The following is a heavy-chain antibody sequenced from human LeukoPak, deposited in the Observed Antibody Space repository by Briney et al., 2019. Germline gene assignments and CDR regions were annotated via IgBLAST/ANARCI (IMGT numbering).Heavy chain of an antibody. CDR2: IWYDGSSK. J-gene: IGHJ4*02. V-gene: IGHV3-33*01. CDR3: ARSGGRGWYPADY. CDR1: GFTFSSYG. D-gene: IGHD6-19*01. Sequence: GGSLRLSCAASGFTFSSYGMQCVRQAPGKGLEWVAVIWYDGSSKYYTDSVKGRFTISRDNSKNTLYLQMNSLRAEDTGVYYCARSGGRGWYPADYWGQGTLVTVSS.